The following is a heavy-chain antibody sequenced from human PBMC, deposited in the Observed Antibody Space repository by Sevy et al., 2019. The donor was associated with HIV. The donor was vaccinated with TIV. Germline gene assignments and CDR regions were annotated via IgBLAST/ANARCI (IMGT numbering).Heavy chain of an antibody. CDR2: LKSDGKL. CDR3: TRWKGGQSIFEY. J-gene: IGHJ4*02. Sequence: GGSLRLSCTTSGFTFGDFTMNWVRQAPGKGLEWVAFLKSDGKLNHAASVKGRFTISRDASKGIAYLQMNDLKSEDTGVYYCTRWKGGQSIFEYWGQGALVTVSS. CDR1: GFTFGDFT. D-gene: IGHD1-1*01. V-gene: IGHV3-49*04.